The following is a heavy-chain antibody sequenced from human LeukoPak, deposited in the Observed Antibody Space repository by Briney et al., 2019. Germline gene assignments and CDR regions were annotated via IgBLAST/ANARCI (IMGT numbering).Heavy chain of an antibody. J-gene: IGHJ4*02. CDR2: ISSSSSYI. V-gene: IGHV3-21*01. CDR3: ARVVTMVQGVIGDY. CDR1: GFTFSSYS. D-gene: IGHD3-10*01. Sequence: GGSLRLSCAASGFTFSSYSTNWVRQAPGKGLEWVSSISSSSSYIYYADSVKGRFTISRDNAKNSLYLQMNSLRAEDTAVYYCARVVTMVQGVIGDYWGQGTLVTVSS.